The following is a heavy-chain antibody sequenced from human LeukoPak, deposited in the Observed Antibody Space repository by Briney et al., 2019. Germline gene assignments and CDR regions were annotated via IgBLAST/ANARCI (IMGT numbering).Heavy chain of an antibody. CDR3: AKVGYGDYVLDY. D-gene: IGHD4-17*01. V-gene: IGHV3-9*01. Sequence: GGSLRLSCAASGFTFDDYAMHWVRQAPGKGLEWVSGISWNSGSIGYADSVKGRFTISRDNAKNSLYLQMNSLRAEDTALYYCAKVGYGDYVLDYWGQGTLVTVSS. J-gene: IGHJ4*02. CDR2: ISWNSGSI. CDR1: GFTFDDYA.